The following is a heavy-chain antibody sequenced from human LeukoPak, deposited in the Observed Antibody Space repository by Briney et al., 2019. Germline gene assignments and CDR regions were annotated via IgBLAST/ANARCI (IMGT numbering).Heavy chain of an antibody. CDR3: ARAEYYFDY. J-gene: IGHJ4*02. CDR2: INHSGST. Sequence: KPSETLSLTCAVYGGSFSGYYWSWIRQPPGKGLEWIGEINHSGSTNYNPSLKSRVTISADTSKNQFSLKLSSVTAADTAVYYCARAEYYFDYWGQGTLVTVSS. V-gene: IGHV4-34*01. CDR1: GGSFSGYY.